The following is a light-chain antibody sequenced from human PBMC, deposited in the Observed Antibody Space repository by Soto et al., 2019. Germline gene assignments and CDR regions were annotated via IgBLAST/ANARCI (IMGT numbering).Light chain of an antibody. CDR1: SSDVGSYNL. V-gene: IGLV2-23*01. CDR3: CSYAGSATLYV. CDR2: EGS. J-gene: IGLJ1*01. Sequence: HSVLTQPASVSGSPGQSITISCTGTSSDVGSYNLVSWYQQHPGKAPKLMIYEGSKRPSGVSSRFSGSKSGNTASLTISGFQAEDEADYHCCSYAGSATLYVFGTGTKVTVL.